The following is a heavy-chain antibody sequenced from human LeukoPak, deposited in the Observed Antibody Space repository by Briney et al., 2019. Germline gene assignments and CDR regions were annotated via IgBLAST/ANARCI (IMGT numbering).Heavy chain of an antibody. CDR2: IKQDGSEK. CDR3: AKTYYYGSGSY. V-gene: IGHV3-7*01. Sequence: PGGSLRLSCAASGFTFSSFWMSWVRQAPGKGLEWVANIKQDGSEKYYVDSVKGRFTISRDNAKNSLYLQMNSLRAEDTAMYYCAKTYYYGSGSYWGQGTLVTVSS. J-gene: IGHJ4*02. CDR1: GFTFSSFW. D-gene: IGHD3-10*01.